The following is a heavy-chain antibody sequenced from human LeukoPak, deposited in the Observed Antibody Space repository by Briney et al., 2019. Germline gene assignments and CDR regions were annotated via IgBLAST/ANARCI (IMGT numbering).Heavy chain of an antibody. Sequence: PGGSLRLSCAASGFTFTNYGMHWVRQAPGKGLEWVAVISYDGSDKYYADSVQGRSTISRDNSKNTLYLQMNSLGPEDTAVYYCAKDWAVTMGLFDFWGQGTLVTVSS. J-gene: IGHJ4*02. CDR3: AKDWAVTMGLFDF. CDR2: ISYDGSDK. V-gene: IGHV3-30*18. CDR1: GFTFTNYG. D-gene: IGHD4/OR15-4a*01.